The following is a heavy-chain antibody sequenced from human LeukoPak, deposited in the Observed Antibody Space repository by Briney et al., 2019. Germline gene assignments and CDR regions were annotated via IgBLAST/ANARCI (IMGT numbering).Heavy chain of an antibody. CDR3: VRRTSGSYSDY. J-gene: IGHJ4*02. CDR2: IYYIGST. CDR1: GGSISTNTYY. Sequence: PSETLSLTCTVSGGSISTNTYYWGWIRQPPGKGLEWIGTIYYIGSTYYNPSLKSRVSISVDTSENQFSLKLSPVTAADTAVYYCVRRTSGSYSDYWGQGTLVTVSS. D-gene: IGHD1-26*01. V-gene: IGHV4-39*01.